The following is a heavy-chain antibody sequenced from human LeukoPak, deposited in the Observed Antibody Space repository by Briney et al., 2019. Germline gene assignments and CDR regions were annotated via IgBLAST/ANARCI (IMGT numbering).Heavy chain of an antibody. V-gene: IGHV3-21*01. D-gene: IGHD3-22*01. CDR3: ARVGAGSGYYYPDY. CDR1: GFTFSDHY. J-gene: IGHJ4*02. CDR2: ISSSSSYI. Sequence: GGSLRLSCAASGFTFSDHYMDWVRQAPGKGLEWVSSISSSSSYIYYADSVKGRFTISRDNAKNSLYLQMNSLRAEDTAVYYCARVGAGSGYYYPDYWGQGTLVTVSS.